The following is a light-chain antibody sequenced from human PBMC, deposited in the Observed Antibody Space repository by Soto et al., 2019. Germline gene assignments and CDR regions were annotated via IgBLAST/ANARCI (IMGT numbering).Light chain of an antibody. CDR1: SSVVGGYNY. Sequence: QSALTQPASVSGSPGQSITISCTGTSSVVGGYNYVSWYQQHPGKAPKLMICDVSNRPSGVSNRFFGSKSGNTASLTISGLQAEDEADYYCGSYTSSSTYVFGTGTKVTVL. CDR3: GSYTSSSTYV. CDR2: DVS. V-gene: IGLV2-14*01. J-gene: IGLJ1*01.